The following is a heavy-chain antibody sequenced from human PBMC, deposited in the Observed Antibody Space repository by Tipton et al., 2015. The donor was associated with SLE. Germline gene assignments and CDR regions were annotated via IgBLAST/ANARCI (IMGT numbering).Heavy chain of an antibody. J-gene: IGHJ3*02. D-gene: IGHD3-22*01. CDR3: ARAGGYSISNAFDI. Sequence: SLRLSCAASGFTVSSNYMSWVRQAPGKGLEWVSVIYSGGSTYYADSMKGRFTISRDNSKNTLYLQMNSLRAEDTAVYYCARAGGYSISNAFDIWGQGTMVTVSS. CDR1: GFTVSSNY. V-gene: IGHV3-53*05. CDR2: IYSGGST.